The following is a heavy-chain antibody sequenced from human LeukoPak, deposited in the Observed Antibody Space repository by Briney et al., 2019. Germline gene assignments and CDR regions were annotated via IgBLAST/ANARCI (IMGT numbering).Heavy chain of an antibody. J-gene: IGHJ4*02. CDR2: INPNSGGT. D-gene: IGHD1-26*01. CDR3: AREEATSIILDY. CDR1: GYTFTGYY. V-gene: IGHV1-2*02. Sequence: ASVKVSCKASGYTFTGYYMHWVRQAPGQGLEWMGWINPNSGGTNYAQKFQGRVTMTRDTSISTAYMELSRLRSDDTAVYYCAREEATSIILDYWGQGTLVTVSS.